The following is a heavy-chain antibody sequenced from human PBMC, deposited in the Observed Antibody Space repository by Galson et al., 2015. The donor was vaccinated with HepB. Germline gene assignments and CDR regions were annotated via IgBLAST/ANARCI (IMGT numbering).Heavy chain of an antibody. J-gene: IGHJ5*01. D-gene: IGHD6-6*01. CDR2: ISSSSSTI. CDR1: GFTFSTYS. V-gene: IGHV3-48*02. CDR3: ARAGAARYNWFDS. Sequence: SLRLSCAVSGFTFSTYSMNWVRQAPGKGLEWVSYISSSSSTINYADSVKGRFTISRDNAKNSLYLQMNSLRDEDTAVYYCARAGAARYNWFDSWGQGTLVTVSS.